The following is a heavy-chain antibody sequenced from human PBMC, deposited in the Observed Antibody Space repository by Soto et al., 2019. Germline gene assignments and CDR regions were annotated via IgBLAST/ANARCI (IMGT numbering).Heavy chain of an antibody. J-gene: IGHJ4*02. CDR2: IYYSGST. V-gene: IGHV4-31*03. CDR3: ARGRDGYNLGLFDY. Sequence: SATLSITCTVSGGSISSGGYYWSWIRQHPGKGLEWIGYIYYSGSTYYNPSLKSRVTISVDTSKNQFSLKLSSVTAADTAVYYCARGRDGYNLGLFDYWGQGTLVTVSS. CDR1: GGSISSGGYY. D-gene: IGHD5-12*01.